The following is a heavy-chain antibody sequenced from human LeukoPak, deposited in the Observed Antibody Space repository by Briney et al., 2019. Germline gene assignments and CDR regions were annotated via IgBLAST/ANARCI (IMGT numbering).Heavy chain of an antibody. CDR3: ARDLRRNWYFDL. CDR1: GGSFSGYY. Sequence: SETLSLTCAVYGGSFSGYYWSWIRQPAGKGLEWIGRIYTSGSTNYNPSLKSRVTMSVDTSKNQFSLKLSSVTAADTAVYYCARDLRRNWYFDLWGRGTLVTVSS. CDR2: IYTSGST. J-gene: IGHJ2*01. V-gene: IGHV4-4*07.